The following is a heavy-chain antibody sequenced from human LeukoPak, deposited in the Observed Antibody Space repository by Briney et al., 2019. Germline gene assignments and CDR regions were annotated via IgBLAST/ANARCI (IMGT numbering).Heavy chain of an antibody. Sequence: GGSLRLSCAASGFTFSSYGMRWVRQAPGKGLEWVSVIWYDGSNKYYADSVKGRFTISRDNSKNTLYLQTNSLSAEDPALYYCARSLPEMDTLRALGYWGQGTLVTVSS. V-gene: IGHV3-33*01. CDR3: ARSLPEMDTLRALGY. D-gene: IGHD5-24*01. J-gene: IGHJ4*02. CDR1: GFTFSSYG. CDR2: IWYDGSNK.